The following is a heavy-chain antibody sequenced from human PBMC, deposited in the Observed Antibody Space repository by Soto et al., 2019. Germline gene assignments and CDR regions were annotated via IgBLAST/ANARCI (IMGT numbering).Heavy chain of an antibody. D-gene: IGHD2-15*01. CDR1: GFTCSDYY. CDR3: VREYYSDGHCFSGDS. Sequence: EVQLVESGGDLVQPGGSLRLSCAVSGFTCSDYYMDWVRQVPGKGLEWVGRSKSKANGYATEYAASVKGRLIISRDDSKNSLYLQMNSLKTEDTAVYYCVREYYSDGHCFSGDSWSQGTLVIVSS. V-gene: IGHV3-72*01. CDR2: SKSKANGYAT. J-gene: IGHJ4*02.